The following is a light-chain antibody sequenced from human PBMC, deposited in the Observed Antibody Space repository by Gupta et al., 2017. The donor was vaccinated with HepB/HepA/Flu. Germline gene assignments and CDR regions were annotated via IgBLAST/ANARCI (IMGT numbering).Light chain of an antibody. CDR3: QSADSSGNYV. Sequence: SYELTQPPSVSVSPGQTARITCSGDALPEHFGYWYQQKPGQAPVLVIFKDSERPSGIPERFSGSRSGTTVTLTITGVQAEDEADYYCQSADSSGNYVFGTGTKVTVL. J-gene: IGLJ1*01. CDR1: ALPEHF. V-gene: IGLV3-25*03. CDR2: KDS.